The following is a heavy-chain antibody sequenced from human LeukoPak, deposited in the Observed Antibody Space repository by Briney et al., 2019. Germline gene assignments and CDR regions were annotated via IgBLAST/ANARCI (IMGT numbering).Heavy chain of an antibody. CDR1: GYTFTSYY. D-gene: IGHD1-26*01. CDR3: ARVDRRVGATLYFDY. V-gene: IGHV1-46*01. J-gene: IGHJ4*02. Sequence: VASVKVSCKASGYTFTSYYMHWVRQAPGQGLEWMGIINPSGGSTSYAQKFQGRVTMTRDTSTSTVYMELSSLRSEDTAVYYCARVDRRVGATLYFDYWGQGTLATVSS. CDR2: INPSGGST.